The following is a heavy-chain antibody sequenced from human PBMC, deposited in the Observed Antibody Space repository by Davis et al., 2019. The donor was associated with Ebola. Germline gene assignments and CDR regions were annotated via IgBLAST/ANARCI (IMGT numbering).Heavy chain of an antibody. CDR2: ISGSGGTT. CDR3: ANPGGAAGAFDI. D-gene: IGHD2-21*01. V-gene: IGHV3-23*01. J-gene: IGHJ3*02. CDR1: GFTFNTYG. Sequence: GESLKISCAASGFTFNTYGMHWVRQAPGKGLEWVSAISGSGGTTYYAGSVKGRFTVSRDNSKKTMYLQMNSLRAEDTAVYYCANPGGAAGAFDIWGQGTMVTVSS.